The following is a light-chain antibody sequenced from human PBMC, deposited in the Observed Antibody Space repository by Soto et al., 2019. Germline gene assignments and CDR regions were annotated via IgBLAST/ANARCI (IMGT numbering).Light chain of an antibody. Sequence: DSQMTQYPSTLSASVGDRVTITCRASQSINSCLAWYQQKPGKAPKLLISKASTLQSGVPPRFSGSGSGTDFTLTISSLQPDDFATYYCQQYESYPLTFGGGTKVEIK. CDR1: QSINSC. CDR2: KAS. J-gene: IGKJ4*01. CDR3: QQYESYPLT. V-gene: IGKV1-5*03.